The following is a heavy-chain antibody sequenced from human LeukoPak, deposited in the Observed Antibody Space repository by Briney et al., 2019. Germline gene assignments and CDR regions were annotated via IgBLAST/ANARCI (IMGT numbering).Heavy chain of an antibody. Sequence: GGSLRLSCAASGFTFKNYVMNWARQAPGKGLEWVSGISGSGGSTYYADSVKGRFTISRDNSKNTLNLQMNSLRAEDTAVYYCLFQAVAVGYWGQGTLVTVSS. CDR1: GFTFKNYV. J-gene: IGHJ4*02. CDR2: ISGSGGST. D-gene: IGHD6-19*01. CDR3: LFQAVAVGY. V-gene: IGHV3-23*01.